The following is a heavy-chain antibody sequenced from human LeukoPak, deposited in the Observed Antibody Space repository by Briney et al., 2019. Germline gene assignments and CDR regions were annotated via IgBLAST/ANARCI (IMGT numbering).Heavy chain of an antibody. CDR3: ASQQHVGY. CDR1: GGSISSSSYY. D-gene: IGHD6-6*01. CDR2: IYYSGST. J-gene: IGHJ4*02. V-gene: IGHV4-39*07. Sequence: TSETLSLTCTVSGGSISSSSYYWGWIRQPPGKGLEWIGSIYYSGSTYYNPSLKSGVTISVDTAKNQFSLELSYVTAAGWAVHYCASQQHVGYWGQGTLVTVSS.